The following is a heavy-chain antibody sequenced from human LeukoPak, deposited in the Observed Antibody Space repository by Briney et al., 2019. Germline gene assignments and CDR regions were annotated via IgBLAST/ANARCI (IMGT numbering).Heavy chain of an antibody. J-gene: IGHJ5*02. D-gene: IGHD6-13*01. Sequence: SETLSLTCTVSGGSISSYYWSWIRQPPGKGLEWIGRIYTSGSTNYNPSLKSRVTMSVDTSKNQFSLKLSSVTAADTAVYYCARDRGSSWSLEGDWFDPWGQGTLVTVSS. CDR3: ARDRGSSWSLEGDWFDP. V-gene: IGHV4-4*07. CDR1: GGSISSYY. CDR2: IYTSGST.